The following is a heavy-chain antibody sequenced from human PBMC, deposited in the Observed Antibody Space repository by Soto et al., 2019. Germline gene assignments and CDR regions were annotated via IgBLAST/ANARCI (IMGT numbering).Heavy chain of an antibody. V-gene: IGHV4-59*01. CDR3: ARVNDFYCSSTSCQGAFDL. J-gene: IGHJ4*02. D-gene: IGHD2-2*01. CDR2: IYSNGRA. CDR1: NGPINAYY. Sequence: ASETLSLTCTVSNGPINAYYWSLLRQPPGKGLEWIGFIYSNGRATYNSSLVSRLTISVDTAKNQFSLRLDSLTAADTAVYYCARVNDFYCSSTSCQGAFDLWGQGNLVTVSS.